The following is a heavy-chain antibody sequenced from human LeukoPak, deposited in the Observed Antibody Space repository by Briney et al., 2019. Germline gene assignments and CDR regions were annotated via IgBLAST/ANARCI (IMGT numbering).Heavy chain of an antibody. CDR3: ARGIAAVPNWFDP. Sequence: TGGSLRLSCAASGFTSSSYWMSWVRQAPGKGLEWVANIKQDGSEKYYVDSVKGRFTISRDNAKNSLYLQMNSLRAEDTAVYYCARGIAAVPNWFDPWGQGTLVTVSS. CDR1: GFTSSSYW. CDR2: IKQDGSEK. D-gene: IGHD6-13*01. J-gene: IGHJ5*02. V-gene: IGHV3-7*01.